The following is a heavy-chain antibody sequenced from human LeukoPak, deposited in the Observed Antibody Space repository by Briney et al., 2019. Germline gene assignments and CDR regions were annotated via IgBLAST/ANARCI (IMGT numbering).Heavy chain of an antibody. D-gene: IGHD3-22*01. CDR3: ATILNHYYDSSGYYYDY. Sequence: ASVKVSCKVSGYTLTELSMHWVRQAPGKGLEWMGGFDPEDGETIYAQKFQGRVTMTEDTSTDTAYMELSSLRSEDTAVYYCATILNHYYDSSGYYYDYWGQGTLVTVSS. CDR1: GYTLTELS. CDR2: FDPEDGET. V-gene: IGHV1-24*01. J-gene: IGHJ4*02.